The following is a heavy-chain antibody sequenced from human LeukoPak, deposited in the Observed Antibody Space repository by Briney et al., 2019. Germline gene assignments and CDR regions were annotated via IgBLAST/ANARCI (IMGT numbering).Heavy chain of an antibody. Sequence: SETLSLACAVSGGSISSGGYSWSWIRQPPGKGLEWIGYIYHSGSTYYNPSLKSRVTISVDWSKNQFSLKLSSVTAADTAVYYCARVVLEGFGSYYFDYWGQGTLVTVSS. V-gene: IGHV4-30-2*01. J-gene: IGHJ4*02. D-gene: IGHD3-10*01. CDR3: ARVVLEGFGSYYFDY. CDR2: IYHSGST. CDR1: GGSISSGGYS.